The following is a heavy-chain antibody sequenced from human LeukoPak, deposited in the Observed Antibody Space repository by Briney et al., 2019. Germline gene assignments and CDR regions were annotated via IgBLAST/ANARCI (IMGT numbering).Heavy chain of an antibody. Sequence: GGSLRLSCAASGFTFSRYGIHWVRQAPGKGLEWVAVISYDGSDKYYADSVKGRFTISRDNSKNTLYLQMNSLRAEDTAVYYCARGLYYYDSSGYIGWFDPWGQGTLVTVSS. CDR2: ISYDGSDK. D-gene: IGHD3-22*01. V-gene: IGHV3-30*03. CDR1: GFTFSRYG. J-gene: IGHJ5*02. CDR3: ARGLYYYDSSGYIGWFDP.